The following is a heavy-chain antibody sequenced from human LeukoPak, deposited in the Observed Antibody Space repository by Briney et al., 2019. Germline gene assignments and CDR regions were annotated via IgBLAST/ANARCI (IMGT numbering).Heavy chain of an antibody. CDR3: ARAVEEADY. CDR2: IYHSGST. J-gene: IGHJ4*02. CDR1: GYSISSGYY. Sequence: SETLSLTCTVSGYSISSGYYWGWIRQPPGKGLEWIGSIYHSGSTYYNPSLKSRVTISVDTSKNQFSLKLSSVTAADTAVYYCARAVEEADYWGQGTLVTVSS. V-gene: IGHV4-38-2*02.